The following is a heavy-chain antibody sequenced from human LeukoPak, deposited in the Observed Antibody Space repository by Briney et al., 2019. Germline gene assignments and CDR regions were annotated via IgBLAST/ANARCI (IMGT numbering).Heavy chain of an antibody. Sequence: GGSLRLSCAASGFTFSNYAMSWVRQASGKGLEWVSVIGGRGEDIHYAESVEGRFTISRDNSKNTLYLQMNSLRADDTALYYCAKYARTIAVAGFDSWGQGTLVTVSS. CDR1: GFTFSNYA. CDR3: AKYARTIAVAGFDS. D-gene: IGHD6-19*01. J-gene: IGHJ4*02. V-gene: IGHV3-23*01. CDR2: IGGRGEDI.